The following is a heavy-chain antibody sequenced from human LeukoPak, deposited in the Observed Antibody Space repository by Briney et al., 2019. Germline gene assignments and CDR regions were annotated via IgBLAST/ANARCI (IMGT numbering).Heavy chain of an antibody. J-gene: IGHJ1*01. D-gene: IGHD1-1*01. CDR1: GFTFSDYS. CDR3: VRGLLGSDSTTAYLYH. V-gene: IGHV3-21*01. CDR2: ISRRSRHV. Sequence: PGGSLRLSCAASGFTFSDYSMNWVRQAPGKGLEWVSSISRRSRHVYYAGSVKGRFTISRDDARNSLYLQMNSLRAEDMAVYFCVRGLLGSDSTTAYLYHWGQGTLVTVSS.